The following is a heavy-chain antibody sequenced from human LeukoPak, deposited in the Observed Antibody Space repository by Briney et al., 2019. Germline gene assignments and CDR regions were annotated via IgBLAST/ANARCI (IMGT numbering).Heavy chain of an antibody. Sequence: PGGSLRLSCAASGFTFSSYWMHWVRQAAGKGLVWVSRINSDGSSTTYADSVKGRFTISRDNAKNTLYLQMNSLRAEDTAVYYCAKDSAKKYDDYWGQGTLVTVSS. CDR3: AKDSAKKYDDY. CDR2: INSDGSST. D-gene: IGHD2/OR15-2a*01. CDR1: GFTFSSYW. V-gene: IGHV3-74*01. J-gene: IGHJ4*02.